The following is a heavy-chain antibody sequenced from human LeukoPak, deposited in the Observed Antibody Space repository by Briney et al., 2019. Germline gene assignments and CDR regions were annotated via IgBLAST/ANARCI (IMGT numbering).Heavy chain of an antibody. D-gene: IGHD6-19*01. V-gene: IGHV4-61*01. Sequence: SSETLSLTCTVSGGSVSSGSYYWSWIRQPPGKGLEWIGYIYYSGSTNYNPSLKSRVTISVDTSKNQFSLKLSSVTAADTAAYYCARVQLQWLAPDYWGQGTLVTVSS. CDR3: ARVQLQWLAPDY. J-gene: IGHJ4*02. CDR2: IYYSGST. CDR1: GGSVSSGSYY.